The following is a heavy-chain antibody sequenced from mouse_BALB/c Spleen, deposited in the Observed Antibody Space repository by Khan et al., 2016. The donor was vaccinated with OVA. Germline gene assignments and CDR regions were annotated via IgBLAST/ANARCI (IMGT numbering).Heavy chain of an antibody. CDR2: INPDSSTI. CDR3: ARRSSGPSWFPY. J-gene: IGHJ3*01. D-gene: IGHD3-1*01. V-gene: IGHV4-1*02. Sequence: EVKLLESGGGLVQPGGSLKLSCAASGFDFSRYWMSWVRQAPGKGLEWIGEINPDSSTINYTPSLKDKFIISRDNAKNTLYLQMSKVRSEDTALYYCARRSSGPSWFPYWGQGTLVTVSA. CDR1: GFDFSRYW.